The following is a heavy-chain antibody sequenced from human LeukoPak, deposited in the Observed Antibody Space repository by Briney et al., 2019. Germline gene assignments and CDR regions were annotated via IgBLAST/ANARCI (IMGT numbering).Heavy chain of an antibody. J-gene: IGHJ4*02. CDR2: INTDGSRI. V-gene: IGHV3-74*01. CDR1: GFTFNSYW. Sequence: PGGSLRLSCAASGFTFNSYWMHWVRQAPGKGLEWVSCINTDGSRINSADSVQGRFTISRDNAKNTLYLQMNSLRADDTAVYYCVSFGVVPPRWGQGTLVTVSS. CDR3: VSFGVVPPR. D-gene: IGHD3-3*01.